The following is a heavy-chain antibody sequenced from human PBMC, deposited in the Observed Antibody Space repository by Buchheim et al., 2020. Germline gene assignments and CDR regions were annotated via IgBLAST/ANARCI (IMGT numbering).Heavy chain of an antibody. Sequence: EVQLVESGGGLVQPGGSLRLSCAASGFTFCSYSMNWVRQAPGKGLEWVSYISSSSSTIYYADSVKGRFTISRDNAKNSLYLQMNSLRAEDTAVYYCARAGGYDILTGPENWFDPWGQGTL. J-gene: IGHJ5*02. CDR3: ARAGGYDILTGPENWFDP. D-gene: IGHD3-9*01. V-gene: IGHV3-48*01. CDR2: ISSSSSTI. CDR1: GFTFCSYS.